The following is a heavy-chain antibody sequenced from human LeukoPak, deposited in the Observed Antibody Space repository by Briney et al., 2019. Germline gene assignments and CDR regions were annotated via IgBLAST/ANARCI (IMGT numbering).Heavy chain of an antibody. V-gene: IGHV4-59*08. J-gene: IGHJ3*02. CDR1: GGSISSNY. D-gene: IGHD1-1*01. CDR2: ISHSGST. CDR3: TRQNAVSAGYAYDI. Sequence: PSETLSLTCTVSGGSISSNYWSWIRQPPGEGLEWIGFISHSGSTNYNPSLKSRVTISVDTSKRYFSLSLSSVTAADTAVYYCTRQNAVSAGYAYDIWGQGTMVTVSS.